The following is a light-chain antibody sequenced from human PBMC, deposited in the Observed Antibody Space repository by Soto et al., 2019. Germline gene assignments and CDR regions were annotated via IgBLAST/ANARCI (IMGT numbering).Light chain of an antibody. J-gene: IGLJ3*02. CDR1: SASVSSSYF. Sequence: QTVVTQEPSFSVSPGTTVTLTCGLTSASVSSSYFPSWYQQTPGQAPRTLVYNTNTRSSGVPDRFSGSILGNKAALTITGAQADDESDYYCVLYMGSGIWVFGGGTKVTVL. V-gene: IGLV8-61*01. CDR3: VLYMGSGIWV. CDR2: NTN.